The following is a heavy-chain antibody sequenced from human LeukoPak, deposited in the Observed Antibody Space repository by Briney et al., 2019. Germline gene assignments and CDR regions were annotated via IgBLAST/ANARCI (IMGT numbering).Heavy chain of an antibody. V-gene: IGHV4-30-4*08. Sequence: SETLSLTCTVSGGSISSGGYYWTWIRQHPGKGLEWIGYIYYSGSTYYNPSLKSRVTISVDTSKNQFSLKLSSVTAADTAVYYCARVHGEYQLSYYYYGMDVWGQGTTVTVSS. CDR3: ARVHGEYQLSYYYYGMDV. CDR2: IYYSGST. J-gene: IGHJ6*02. D-gene: IGHD2-2*01. CDR1: GGSISSGGYY.